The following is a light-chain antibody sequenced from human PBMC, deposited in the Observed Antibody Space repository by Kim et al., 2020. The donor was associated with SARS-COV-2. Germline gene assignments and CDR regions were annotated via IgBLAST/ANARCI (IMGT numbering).Light chain of an antibody. J-gene: IGLJ1*01. Sequence: QSALTQPPSASGSPGQSVTISCTGTSSDVGGYNYVSWYQQRPGKAPKLMIYEGNKRPSGVPDRFSGSRSGNTASLTVSGLQAEDEADYYCSSYVRSNNYVFGTGTKVTVL. CDR2: EGN. CDR1: SSDVGGYNY. V-gene: IGLV2-8*01. CDR3: SSYVRSNNYV.